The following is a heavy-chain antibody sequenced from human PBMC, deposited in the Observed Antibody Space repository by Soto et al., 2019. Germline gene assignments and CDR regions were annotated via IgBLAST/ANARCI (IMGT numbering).Heavy chain of an antibody. J-gene: IGHJ6*02. CDR2: ISGSGGST. CDR3: ANVFLYGDYYAYARDF. Sequence: KGLEWVSAISGSGGSTYYADSVKGRFPISRDNSPNTLYLQMNSLRAEDTAVYYCANVFLYGDYYAYARDFWCPGTTVTLSS. V-gene: IGHV3-23*01. D-gene: IGHD4-17*01.